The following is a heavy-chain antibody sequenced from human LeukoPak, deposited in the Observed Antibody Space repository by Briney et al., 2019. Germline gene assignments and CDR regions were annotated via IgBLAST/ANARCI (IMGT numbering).Heavy chain of an antibody. CDR2: IYSGGST. CDR1: GFTVSSNY. Sequence: PGGSLRLSCAASGFTVSSNYMSWVRQAPGKGLEWVSVIYSGGSTYYADSVKGRFTISRDNSKNSLYLQMNSLRAEDTAVYYCARHWVIDAFDIWGQGTMVTVSS. J-gene: IGHJ3*02. D-gene: IGHD2-21*01. CDR3: ARHWVIDAFDI. V-gene: IGHV3-66*04.